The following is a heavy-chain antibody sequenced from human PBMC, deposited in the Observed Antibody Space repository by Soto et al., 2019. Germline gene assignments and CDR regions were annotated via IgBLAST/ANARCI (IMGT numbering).Heavy chain of an antibody. D-gene: IGHD3-22*01. CDR3: ARPGYYDSSGYKRGNAFDI. Sequence: QVQLVQSGAEVKKPGASVKVSCKASGYTFTSYGIIWVRQAPGQGLEWMGWISAYNGNTNYAQKLQGRVTMTTDKSTSTAYMELRSLRSDDTAVYYCARPGYYDSSGYKRGNAFDIWGQGTMVTVSS. CDR2: ISAYNGNT. CDR1: GYTFTSYG. V-gene: IGHV1-18*01. J-gene: IGHJ3*02.